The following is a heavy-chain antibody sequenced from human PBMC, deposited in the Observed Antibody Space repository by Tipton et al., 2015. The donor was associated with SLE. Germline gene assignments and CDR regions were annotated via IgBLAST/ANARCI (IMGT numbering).Heavy chain of an antibody. D-gene: IGHD3/OR15-3a*01. J-gene: IGHJ3*02. V-gene: IGHV4-4*07. CDR3: ARRPDWVKAFDI. CDR2: IYTSGDT. CDR1: GGSINTYY. Sequence: TLSLTCTVSGGSINTYYWSWIRQPAGKGLEWIGRIYTSGDTDYNSSLKSRVTISVDTSKNQFSLKLSSVTAADTAVYYCARRPDWVKAFDIWGQGTMVTVSS.